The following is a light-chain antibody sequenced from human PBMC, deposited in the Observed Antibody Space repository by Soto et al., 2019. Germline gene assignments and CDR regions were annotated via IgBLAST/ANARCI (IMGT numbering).Light chain of an antibody. CDR1: QSVSSSY. CDR2: GTS. V-gene: IGKV3-20*01. CDR3: QQYCSSPGT. Sequence: EIVLTQSPGTLSLSPGERATLSCRASQSVSSSYLAWYQQKPGQAPRLLIYGTSSRATGNPDRFSGSGSGTDFTLTISRLETEDFAVYYWQQYCSSPGTFGQGTKVEIK. J-gene: IGKJ1*01.